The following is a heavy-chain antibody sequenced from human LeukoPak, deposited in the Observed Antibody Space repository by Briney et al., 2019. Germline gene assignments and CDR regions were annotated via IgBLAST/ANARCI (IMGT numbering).Heavy chain of an antibody. J-gene: IGHJ6*03. CDR3: ARVLGYCSSTSCRYYYYYMDV. CDR1: GGSISSYY. D-gene: IGHD2-2*01. V-gene: IGHV4-59*01. Sequence: SETLSLTCTVCGGSISSYYWSWIRQPPGKGLEWIGYIYYSGSTNYNPSLKSRVTISVDTSKNQFSLKLSSVTAADTAVYYCARVLGYCSSTSCRYYYYYMDVWGKGTTVTVSS. CDR2: IYYSGST.